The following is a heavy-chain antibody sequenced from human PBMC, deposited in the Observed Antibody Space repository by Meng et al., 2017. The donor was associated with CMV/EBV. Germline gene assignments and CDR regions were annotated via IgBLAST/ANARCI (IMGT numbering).Heavy chain of an antibody. D-gene: IGHD6-13*01. CDR1: GFTFTSSA. V-gene: IGHV1-58*01. Sequence: SVKVSCKASGFTFTSSAVQWVRQARGQRLEGMGWIVVGSGNTNYEQKFQERVTITRDMSTSTAYMELSSLRSEDTAVDYCAAGEKAAAGSNLDYWGQGTLVTVSS. CDR3: AAGEKAAAGSNLDY. J-gene: IGHJ4*02. CDR2: IVVGSGNT.